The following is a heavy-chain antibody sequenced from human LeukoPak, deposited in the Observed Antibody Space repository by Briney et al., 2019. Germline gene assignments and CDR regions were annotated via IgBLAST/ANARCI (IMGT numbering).Heavy chain of an antibody. J-gene: IGHJ4*02. V-gene: IGHV4-59*01. D-gene: IGHD3-10*01. CDR2: IYYSGST. CDR3: ATSEGLPYYFDY. Sequence: SETLSLTCTVSGVSISNYYWSWIRQPPGKGLEWIGYIYYSGSTNYHPSLKSRVTMSVDTSKNQFSLRLSSVTAADTAVYYCATSEGLPYYFDYWAQGTLVTVSS. CDR1: GVSISNYY.